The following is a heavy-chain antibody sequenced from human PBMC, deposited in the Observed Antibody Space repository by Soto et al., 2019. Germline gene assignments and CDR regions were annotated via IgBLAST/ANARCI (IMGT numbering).Heavy chain of an antibody. Sequence: SETLSLTCTVSGDSVNIRPFYWGCIRQSPGKGLEWIGSIVSSGNTFYNPSFSGRLTMSIDSTRNQFSLKLTSVTAADSAVYFCDGVTAVRPILDYRGQGALVTVSS. V-gene: IGHV4-39*01. CDR1: GDSVNIRPFY. CDR3: DGVTAVRPILDY. D-gene: IGHD2-21*02. CDR2: IVSSGNT. J-gene: IGHJ4*02.